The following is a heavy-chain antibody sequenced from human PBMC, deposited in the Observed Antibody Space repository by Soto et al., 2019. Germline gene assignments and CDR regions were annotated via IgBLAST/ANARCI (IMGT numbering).Heavy chain of an antibody. CDR2: ISAYNGNT. J-gene: IGHJ4*02. CDR1: GYTFTSYG. Sequence: GASVKVSCKASGYTFTSYGISWVRQAPGQGLEWMGWISAYNGNTNYAQKLQGRVTMTTDTSTSTAYMELRSPRSDDTAVYYCARLEDSSGYGDFGYWGQGTLVTVSS. CDR3: ARLEDSSGYGDFGY. V-gene: IGHV1-18*04. D-gene: IGHD3-22*01.